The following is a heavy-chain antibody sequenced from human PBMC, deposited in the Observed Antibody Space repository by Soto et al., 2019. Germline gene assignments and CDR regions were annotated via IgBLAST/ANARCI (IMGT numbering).Heavy chain of an antibody. Sequence: QVQLVESGGGVVQPGRSLRLSCAASGFTFSSYGMHWVRQAPGKGLEWVAVISYDGSNKYYADSVKGRFTISRDNSKNTLYMQMHRLRAEDTAVYYCAKDRPAEYYYESSGPSATDYWGQGTLVTVSS. D-gene: IGHD3-22*01. CDR3: AKDRPAEYYYESSGPSATDY. CDR2: ISYDGSNK. V-gene: IGHV3-30*18. J-gene: IGHJ4*02. CDR1: GFTFSSYG.